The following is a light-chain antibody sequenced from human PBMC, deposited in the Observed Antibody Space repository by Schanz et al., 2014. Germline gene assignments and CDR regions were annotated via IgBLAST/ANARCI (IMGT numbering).Light chain of an antibody. CDR3: YAGSYTQ. Sequence: QSALTQPASVSGSRGQSITISCTGIGTDVGSYDSVSWYQQYPAKAPKLMIYEGTKRPSGVSNRFSGSKSGNTASLTISGLQAEDEADYYCYAGSYTQFGGGTKLTVL. J-gene: IGLJ2*01. CDR2: EGT. V-gene: IGLV2-14*02. CDR1: GTDVGSYDS.